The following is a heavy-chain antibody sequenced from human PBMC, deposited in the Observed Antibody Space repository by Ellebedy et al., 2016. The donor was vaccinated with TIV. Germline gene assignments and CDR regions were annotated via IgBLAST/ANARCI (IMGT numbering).Heavy chain of an antibody. D-gene: IGHD6-19*01. CDR2: IDWDDDK. Sequence: SGPTLVXPTQTLTLTCTFSGFSLSTSGMCVSWIRQPPGKALEWLARIDWDDDKYYSTSLKTRLTISKDTSKNQVVLTMTNMDPVDTATYYCARSHRGWYLDAFDIWGQGTMVTVSS. CDR1: GFSLSTSGMC. V-gene: IGHV2-70*11. CDR3: ARSHRGWYLDAFDI. J-gene: IGHJ3*02.